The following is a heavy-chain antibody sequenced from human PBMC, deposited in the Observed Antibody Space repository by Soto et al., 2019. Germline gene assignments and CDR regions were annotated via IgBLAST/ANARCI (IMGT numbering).Heavy chain of an antibody. J-gene: IGHJ6*02. V-gene: IGHV1-8*01. Sequence: GASVKVSCKASGYTFTSYDINWVRQATGQGLEWMGWMNPNSGNTGYAQKFQGRVTMTRNTSISTAYMELSSLRSEDTAVYYCARVDNLKLYHYYYCGTDVWGPGTTVTVFS. D-gene: IGHD3-9*01. CDR1: GYTFTSYD. CDR3: ARVDNLKLYHYYYCGTDV. CDR2: MNPNSGNT.